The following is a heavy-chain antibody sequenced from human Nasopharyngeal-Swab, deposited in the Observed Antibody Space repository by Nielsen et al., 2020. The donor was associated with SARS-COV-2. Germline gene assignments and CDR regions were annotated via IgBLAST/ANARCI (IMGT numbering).Heavy chain of an antibody. CDR3: ARQFRGYYDSSGPLSWFDP. J-gene: IGHJ5*02. CDR2: IDPSDSYT. D-gene: IGHD3-22*01. V-gene: IGHV5-10-1*01. Sequence: VRLMPGKGLEWMGRIDPSDSYTNYSPSFQGHVTISADKSISTAYLQWSSLKASDTAMYYCARQFRGYYDSSGPLSWFDPWGQGTLVPSPQ.